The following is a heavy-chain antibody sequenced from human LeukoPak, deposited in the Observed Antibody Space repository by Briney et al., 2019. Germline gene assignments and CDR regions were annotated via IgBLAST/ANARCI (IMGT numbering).Heavy chain of an antibody. J-gene: IGHJ6*02. CDR1: GYTFTSYY. CDR3: ARVIHRSYDFWSGKYGMDV. V-gene: IGHV1-46*01. CDR2: INPSGGST. Sequence: ASVKLSCKASGYTFTSYYMHWGRQAPGQGLEWMGIINPSGGSTSYAQKLQGRVTMTRDTSTSTVYMELSSPRSEDTAVYYCARVIHRSYDFWSGKYGMDVWGQGTTVTVSS. D-gene: IGHD3-3*01.